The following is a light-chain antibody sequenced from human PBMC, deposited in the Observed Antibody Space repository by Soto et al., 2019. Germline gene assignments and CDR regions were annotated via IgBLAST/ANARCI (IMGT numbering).Light chain of an antibody. CDR1: SSNIGAGYD. Sequence: QSALAQPPSVSGAPGQKVTISCTGSSSNIGAGYDLHWYQQLPGTAPKLLLYGNSNRPSGVPDRFSGSKSGTSASLAIAGLQAEDEADYYCQSYDSSLSAYVFGPGKKVTV. CDR3: QSYDSSLSAYV. J-gene: IGLJ1*01. V-gene: IGLV1-40*01. CDR2: GNS.